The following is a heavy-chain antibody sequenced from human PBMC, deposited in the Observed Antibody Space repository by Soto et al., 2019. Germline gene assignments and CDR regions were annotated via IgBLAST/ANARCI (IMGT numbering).Heavy chain of an antibody. J-gene: IGHJ5*02. CDR1: GGSFSGYY. D-gene: IGHD2-15*01. CDR3: ASLGYCSGGSCYNWFDP. Sequence: QVQLLQWGAGLLKPSETLSLTCAVYGGSFSGYYWSWIRQPPGKGLDWNGEINHSGSTNYNPSLKSRVTISVDTSKNQFSLKLSSVTAADTAVYYCASLGYCSGGSCYNWFDPWGRGTLVTVSS. CDR2: INHSGST. V-gene: IGHV4-34*01.